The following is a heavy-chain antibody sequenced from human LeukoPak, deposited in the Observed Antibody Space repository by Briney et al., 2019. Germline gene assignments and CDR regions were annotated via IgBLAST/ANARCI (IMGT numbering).Heavy chain of an antibody. CDR1: GGSISGFY. J-gene: IGHJ5*02. CDR3: ASSSSPWWFDP. Sequence: SETLSLTCTVSGGSISGFYWSWIRQPPGKGLEWIGYIYYTGSTNYNPSLKSRVTISVDTSKNQFSLKLSSVTAADTAVYYCASSSSPWWFDPWGQGTLVTVSS. CDR2: IYYTGST. V-gene: IGHV4-59*01. D-gene: IGHD6-6*01.